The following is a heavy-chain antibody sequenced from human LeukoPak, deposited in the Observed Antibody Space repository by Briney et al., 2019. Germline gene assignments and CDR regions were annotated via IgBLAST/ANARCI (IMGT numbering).Heavy chain of an antibody. D-gene: IGHD3-9*01. J-gene: IGHJ6*03. Sequence: SETLSLTCTVSGGSISSSSYYWGWIRQPTGKGLEWIGSIYCSGSTYYNPSLKSRVTISVDTSKNQFSLKLSSVTAADTAVYYCARDRVLTGYWHYYYYYYYMDVWGKGTTVTISS. V-gene: IGHV4-39*07. CDR2: IYCSGST. CDR1: GGSISSSSYY. CDR3: ARDRVLTGYWHYYYYYYYMDV.